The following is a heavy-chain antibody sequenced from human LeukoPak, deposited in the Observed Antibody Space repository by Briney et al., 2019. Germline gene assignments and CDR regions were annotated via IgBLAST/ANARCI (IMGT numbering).Heavy chain of an antibody. CDR2: INHSGST. J-gene: IGHJ6*03. CDR3: ARTVRGVIIPHYYYYMDV. D-gene: IGHD3-10*01. Sequence: SETLSLTCAVYGGSFSGYYWSWIRQPPGKGLEWIGEINHSGSTNYNPSLKSRVTISVDTSKNQFSLKLSSVTAADTAVYYCARTVRGVIIPHYYYYMDVWGKGTTVTISS. CDR1: GGSFSGYY. V-gene: IGHV4-34*01.